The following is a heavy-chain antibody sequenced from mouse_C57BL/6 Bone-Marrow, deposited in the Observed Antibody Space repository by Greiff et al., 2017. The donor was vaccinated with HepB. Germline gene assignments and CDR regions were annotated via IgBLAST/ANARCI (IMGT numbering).Heavy chain of an antibody. CDR1: GYAFTDYL. D-gene: IGHD1-1*01. CDR2: INPGSGGT. J-gene: IGHJ1*03. V-gene: IGHV1-54*01. Sequence: QVQLQQSGAELVRPGTSVKVSCKASGYAFTDYLIDWVKQRPGQGLEWIGVINPGSGGTNYNEKFKGKATLTADKSSSTANMQLSSLTSEDSAVSFCARAHYYGSSYGYFDVWGTGTTVTVS. CDR3: ARAHYYGSSYGYFDV.